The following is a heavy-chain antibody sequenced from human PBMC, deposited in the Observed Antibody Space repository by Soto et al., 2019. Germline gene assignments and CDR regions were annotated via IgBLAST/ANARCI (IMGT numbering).Heavy chain of an antibody. V-gene: IGHV3-23*01. J-gene: IGHJ5*01. CDR2: ISGSGGGT. CDR1: GFSFSSHV. CDR3: ATGWCDS. Sequence: EVQLLDSGGALVQPGGSLRLSCAASGFSFSSHVVSWVRQAPGKGLEWVSSISGSGGGTYYADSVKGRFIISRDNSKNTLDLQMNSLRVDYTAVYYCATGWCDSWGQGTLVTVSS.